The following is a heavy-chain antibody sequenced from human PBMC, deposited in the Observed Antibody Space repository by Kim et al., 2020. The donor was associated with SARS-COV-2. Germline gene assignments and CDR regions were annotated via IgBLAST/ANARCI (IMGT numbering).Heavy chain of an antibody. D-gene: IGHD3-10*01. CDR3: ARDGGGSGSLLDWRFDP. V-gene: IGHV3-30*07. Sequence: VKGRFTISRDNSKNTLDLQMNSLRAEDTAVYYCARDGGGSGSLLDWRFDPWGQGTLVTVSS. J-gene: IGHJ5*02.